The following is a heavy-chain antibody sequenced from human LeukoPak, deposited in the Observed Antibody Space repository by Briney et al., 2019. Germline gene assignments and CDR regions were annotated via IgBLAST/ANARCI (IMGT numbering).Heavy chain of an antibody. Sequence: PGGSLRLSCAASGFTFSSYGMHWVRQAPGKGLEWVAVISYDGSNKYYADSVKGRFTISRDNSKNTLYLQMNSLRAEDTAVYYCAKDRTVGLPAEYLQHWGQGTLVTVSS. D-gene: IGHD4-23*01. J-gene: IGHJ1*01. V-gene: IGHV3-30*18. CDR3: AKDRTVGLPAEYLQH. CDR1: GFTFSSYG. CDR2: ISYDGSNK.